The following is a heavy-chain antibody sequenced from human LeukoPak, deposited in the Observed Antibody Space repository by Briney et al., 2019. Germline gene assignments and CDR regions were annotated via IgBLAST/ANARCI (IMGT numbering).Heavy chain of an antibody. CDR2: VYYSGNT. D-gene: IGHD5-24*01. CDR1: GVSISTYY. CDR3: ARVSNFNFDY. J-gene: IGHJ4*02. V-gene: IGHV4-59*01. Sequence: PSETLSLTCTVSGVSISTYYWSWIRQPPGKGPEWIGYVYYSGNTNYNPSLKSRVTISIDTSKNQFSLKLSSVTAADTAVYYCARVSNFNFDYWGQGALVTVSS.